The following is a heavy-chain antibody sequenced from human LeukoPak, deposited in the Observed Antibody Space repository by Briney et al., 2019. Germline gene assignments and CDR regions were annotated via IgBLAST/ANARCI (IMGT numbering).Heavy chain of an antibody. Sequence: ASVKVSCKASGYPFTDYAMNWVRQAPGQGLEWMGWINPNSGDTNYAQKFQGRVTMTRDTSISTAYMELSRLTSDDTAVYYCTRDINWNYGYWGQGTLVTVSS. V-gene: IGHV1-2*02. CDR1: GYPFTDYA. CDR2: INPNSGDT. CDR3: TRDINWNYGY. J-gene: IGHJ4*02. D-gene: IGHD1-7*01.